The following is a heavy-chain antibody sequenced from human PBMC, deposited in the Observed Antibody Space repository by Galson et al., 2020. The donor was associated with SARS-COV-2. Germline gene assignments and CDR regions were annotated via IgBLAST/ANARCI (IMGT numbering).Heavy chain of an antibody. D-gene: IGHD3-10*01. Sequence: SETLSLTCTVSGGSISSSSYYWGWIRQPPGKGLEWIGSIYYSGSTYYNPSLKSRVTISVDTSKNQFSLKLSSVTAADTALYHCARDPFYGSGSLVSYFDYWGQGTLVTVSS. J-gene: IGHJ4*02. CDR2: IYYSGST. CDR3: ARDPFYGSGSLVSYFDY. CDR1: GGSISSSSYY. V-gene: IGHV4-39*02.